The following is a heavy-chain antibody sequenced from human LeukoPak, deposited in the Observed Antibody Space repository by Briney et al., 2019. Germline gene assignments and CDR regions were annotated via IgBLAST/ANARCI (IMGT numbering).Heavy chain of an antibody. CDR1: GYSISSGYY. Sequence: PSETLSLTCDVSGYSISSGYYWGWIRQPPGKGLEWIGSMFHSGATYYNPSLKSRVTISVDTSKNQFSLKLSSVTAADTAMYYCARGPRGLRSPILFDYWGQGTLVTVSS. D-gene: IGHD5-12*01. CDR3: ARGPRGLRSPILFDY. V-gene: IGHV4-38-2*01. J-gene: IGHJ4*02. CDR2: MFHSGAT.